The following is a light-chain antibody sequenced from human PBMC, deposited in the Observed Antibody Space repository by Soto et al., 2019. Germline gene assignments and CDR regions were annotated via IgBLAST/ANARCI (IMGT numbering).Light chain of an antibody. J-gene: IGKJ1*01. CDR3: QQYNTYS. CDR1: ESVSSW. Sequence: DILMTQSPSTLSASVGDRVTITCRASESVSSWVAWYQHKPGKAPKLLIFDASSLESGVPSRFSGSGSGTEFTLTISSLKPADFATYYCQQYNTYSFGQGTKVEIK. CDR2: DAS. V-gene: IGKV1-5*01.